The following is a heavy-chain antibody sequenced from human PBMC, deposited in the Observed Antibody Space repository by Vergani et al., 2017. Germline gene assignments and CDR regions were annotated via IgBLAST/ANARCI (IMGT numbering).Heavy chain of an antibody. D-gene: IGHD6-19*01. CDR3: VXWWPWNSGWPADDAFDI. V-gene: IGHV3-64D*06. Sequence: EVQLVESGGGLVQPGGSLRLSCSASGFTFSSYAMHWVRQAPGKGLEYVSAISSNGGSTYYADSVKGRFTISRDNSKNTLYLQMSSLRAEDTAVYYCVXWWPWNSGWPADDAFDIWGQGTMVTVSS. CDR2: ISSNGGST. J-gene: IGHJ3*02. CDR1: GFTFSSYA.